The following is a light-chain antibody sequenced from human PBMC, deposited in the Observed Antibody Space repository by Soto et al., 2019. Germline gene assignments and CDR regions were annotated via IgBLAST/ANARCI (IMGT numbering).Light chain of an antibody. V-gene: IGLV2-14*01. Sequence: QSALTQPASLSGSPGQSITISCTGTSSDVGGYNYVSWYQQHPGKAPKLMIYDVSNRPSGVSNRFSGSKSGNTASLTISGLQAEDEADYYCSSYTSSSTLDFGTGTRSPS. CDR1: SSDVGGYNY. CDR3: SSYTSSSTLD. CDR2: DVS. J-gene: IGLJ1*01.